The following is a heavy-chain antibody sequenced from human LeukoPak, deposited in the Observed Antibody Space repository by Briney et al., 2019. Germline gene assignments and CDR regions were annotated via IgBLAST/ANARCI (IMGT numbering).Heavy chain of an antibody. Sequence: PSETLSLTCAVYGGSFSGYYWSWIRQPPGKGLEWIGEINHSGSTNYNPSLKSRVTISVDTSKNQFSLKLSSVTAADTAVYYCARRIAAAGYILYYYYYGMDVWGQGTTVTVSS. D-gene: IGHD6-13*01. CDR3: ARRIAAAGYILYYYYYGMDV. V-gene: IGHV4-34*01. CDR2: INHSGST. CDR1: GGSFSGYY. J-gene: IGHJ6*02.